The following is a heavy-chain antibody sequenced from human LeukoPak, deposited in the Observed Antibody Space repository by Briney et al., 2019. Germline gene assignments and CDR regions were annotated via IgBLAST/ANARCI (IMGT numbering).Heavy chain of an antibody. CDR3: ARGRTLPGYFDWLLPRHFDY. J-gene: IGHJ4*02. CDR2: INHSGST. CDR1: GGSFSGYY. Sequence: SETLSLTCAVYGGSFSGYYWSWIRQPPGKGLEWIGEINHSGSTNYNPSLKSRVTISVDTSKNQFSLKLSSVTAADTAVYYCARGRTLPGYFDWLLPRHFDYWGQGTLVTVSS. D-gene: IGHD3-9*01. V-gene: IGHV4-34*01.